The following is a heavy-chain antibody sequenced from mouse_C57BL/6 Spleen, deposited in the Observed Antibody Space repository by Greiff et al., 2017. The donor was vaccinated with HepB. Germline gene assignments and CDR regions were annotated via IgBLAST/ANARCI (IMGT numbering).Heavy chain of an antibody. Sequence: EVKVVESGGGLVQPGGSMKLSCVASGFTFSNYWMNWVRQSPEKGLEWVAQIRLKSDNYATHYAESVKGRFTISRDDSKSSVYLQMNNLRAEDTGIYYCTVYYDYDGFYYFDYWGQGTTLTVSS. CDR3: TVYYDYDGFYYFDY. V-gene: IGHV6-3*01. CDR2: IRLKSDNYAT. D-gene: IGHD2-4*01. J-gene: IGHJ2*01. CDR1: GFTFSNYW.